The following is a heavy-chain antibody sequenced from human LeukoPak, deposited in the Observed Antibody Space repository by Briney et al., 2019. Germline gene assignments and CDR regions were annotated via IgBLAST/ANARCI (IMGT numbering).Heavy chain of an antibody. D-gene: IGHD4-17*01. V-gene: IGHV3-23*01. CDR1: GFTISSYT. CDR3: AKAPYGSLRLWFDP. Sequence: GGSLRLSCAASGFTISSYTMTWVRQAPGMGLEWVSGISASGISTYYADSVKGRFTISRDNSKNTLYMQMKGLRAEDTAVYYCAKAPYGSLRLWFDPWGQGTLVSVSS. J-gene: IGHJ5*02. CDR2: ISASGIST.